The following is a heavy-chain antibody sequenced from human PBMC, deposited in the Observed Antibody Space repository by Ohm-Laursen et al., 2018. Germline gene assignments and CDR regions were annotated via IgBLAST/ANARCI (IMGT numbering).Heavy chain of an antibody. D-gene: IGHD6-19*01. Sequence: ASVKVSCKASGYTFSNYDINWVRQATGQGLEWMGWMNPNSGNIGYAQKFQGRVTMTRNTSISTAYMELSSLRSEDTAVYYCARKGSTGSGWSAFDYWGQGTLVTVSS. J-gene: IGHJ4*02. CDR1: GYTFSNYD. CDR2: MNPNSGNI. V-gene: IGHV1-8*01. CDR3: ARKGSTGSGWSAFDY.